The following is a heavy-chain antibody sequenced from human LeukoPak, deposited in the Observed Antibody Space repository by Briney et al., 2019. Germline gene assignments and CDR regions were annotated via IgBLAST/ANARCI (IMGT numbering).Heavy chain of an antibody. D-gene: IGHD6-6*01. CDR3: ARAHSSSSLDWFDP. V-gene: IGHV1-69*04. CDR2: IIPIFGIA. J-gene: IGHJ5*02. CDR1: GGTFSSYD. Sequence: ASVKVFCKASGGTFSSYDISWVRQAPGQGLEWMGRIIPIFGIANYAQKFQGRVTITADKSTSTAYMELSSLRSEDTAVYYCARAHSSSSLDWFDPWGQGTLVTVSS.